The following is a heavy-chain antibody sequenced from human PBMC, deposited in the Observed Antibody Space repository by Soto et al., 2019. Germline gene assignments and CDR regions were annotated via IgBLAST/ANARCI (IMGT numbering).Heavy chain of an antibody. D-gene: IGHD3-9*01. CDR2: IYWNDDK. V-gene: IGHV2-5*01. Sequence: SGPTLVNPTQTLTLTCTFSGFSLSTSGVGVGWIRQPPGKALEWLALIYWNDDKRYSPSLKSRLTITKDTSKNQVVLTMTNIDPVDTATYYCAHSFEADYDILTGYYVPGAFDIWGQGTMVTVSS. CDR1: GFSLSTSGVG. J-gene: IGHJ3*02. CDR3: AHSFEADYDILTGYYVPGAFDI.